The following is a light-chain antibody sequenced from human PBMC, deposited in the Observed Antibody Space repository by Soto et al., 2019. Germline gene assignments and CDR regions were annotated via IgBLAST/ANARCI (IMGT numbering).Light chain of an antibody. J-gene: IGKJ4*01. CDR2: GAS. CDR3: QQYGGSPLT. CDR1: QTVSTTY. Sequence: EVVLTQSPGTLSLSPGERATLSCRASQTVSTTYLAWYQQKPGQAPRLLIYGASSRATGIPDRFSGSGSGTDFTLTISRLEPEDFAVYYCQQYGGSPLTVGGVTKVDSK. V-gene: IGKV3-20*01.